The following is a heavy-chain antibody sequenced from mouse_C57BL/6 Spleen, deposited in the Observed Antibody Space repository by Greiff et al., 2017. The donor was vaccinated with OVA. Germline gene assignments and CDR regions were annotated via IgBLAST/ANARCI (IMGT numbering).Heavy chain of an antibody. CDR2: IDPSDSYT. CDR3: ARSAGTGEDYFDY. V-gene: IGHV1-50*01. Sequence: VQLQQPGAELVKPGASVKLSCKASGYTFTSYWMQWVKQRLGQGLEWIGEIDPSDSYTNYNQKFKGKATLTVDTSSSTAYMQLSSLTSEDSAVYYCARSAGTGEDYFDYWGQGTTLTVSS. J-gene: IGHJ2*01. D-gene: IGHD3-3*01. CDR1: GYTFTSYW.